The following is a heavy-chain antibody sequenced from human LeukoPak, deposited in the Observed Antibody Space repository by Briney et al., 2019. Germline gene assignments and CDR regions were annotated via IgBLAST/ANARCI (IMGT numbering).Heavy chain of an antibody. CDR1: GFSFTDYP. CDR2: IRTTAEGAKYA. D-gene: IGHD3-9*01. V-gene: IGHV3-48*02. CDR3: EAGIRYAFDY. Sequence: PGVSLRLSCATSGFSFTDYPMNWFRQAPGKGPEWISNIRTTAEGAKYASYADSVKGRVTISRDDGKNTLYLHMNSLRDDDTVLFYAEAGIRYAFDYWGQGILVTVSS. J-gene: IGHJ4*02.